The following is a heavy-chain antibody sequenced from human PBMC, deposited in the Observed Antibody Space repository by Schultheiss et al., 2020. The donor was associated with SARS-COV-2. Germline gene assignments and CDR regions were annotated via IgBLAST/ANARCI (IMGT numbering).Heavy chain of an antibody. Sequence: SCAVYGESFNGFSWTWIRQSPGKGLEWIGQVSHSGATHYSPSLKRRVTISVDTSKSQFSLRLRSVTAADTAIYYCSRGRTSVIPSPVLGLGPHYFSYYMDVWGKGAAVTVSS. D-gene: IGHD6-19*01. V-gene: IGHV4-34*01. CDR2: VSHSGAT. J-gene: IGHJ6*03. CDR1: GESFNGFS. CDR3: SRGRTSVIPSPVLGLGPHYFSYYMDV.